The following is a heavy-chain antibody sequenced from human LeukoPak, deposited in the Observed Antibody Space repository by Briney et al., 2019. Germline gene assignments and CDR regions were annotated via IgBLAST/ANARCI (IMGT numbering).Heavy chain of an antibody. CDR2: ISGSGGST. CDR1: GFTFSSYA. Sequence: GGSLRLSRAASGFTFSSYAMSWVRQAPGKGLEWVSAISGSGGSTYYADSVKGRFTISRDNSKNTLYLQMNSLRAEDTAVYYCAKELRGWSSSWSYYFDYWGQGTLVTVSS. J-gene: IGHJ4*02. D-gene: IGHD6-13*01. CDR3: AKELRGWSSSWSYYFDY. V-gene: IGHV3-23*01.